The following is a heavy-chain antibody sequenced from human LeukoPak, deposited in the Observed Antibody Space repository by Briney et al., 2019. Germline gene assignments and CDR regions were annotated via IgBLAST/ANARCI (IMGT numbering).Heavy chain of an antibody. CDR3: ARGPPTMETNEYFGLFDP. CDR2: INPSGGPA. CDR1: GYTFTRYS. D-gene: IGHD3-9*01. Sequence: ASVKVSCKKCGYTFTRYSIHWLRAAPGQGLEWMGIINPSGGPANYAQKNQGRVTMTGDTSTSTVYMELNSLKSEDTAVYYCARGPPTMETNEYFGLFDPWGQGTSVTVSS. J-gene: IGHJ5*02. V-gene: IGHV1-46*01.